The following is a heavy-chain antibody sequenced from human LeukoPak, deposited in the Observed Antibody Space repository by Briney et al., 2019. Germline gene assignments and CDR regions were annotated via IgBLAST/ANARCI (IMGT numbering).Heavy chain of an antibody. CDR2: IYYSGST. CDR1: GGSISSSSYY. J-gene: IGHJ4*02. D-gene: IGHD6-13*01. Sequence: SGTLSLTCGVSGGSISSSSYYWGWIRQPPGKGLEWIGSIYYSGSTYYNPSLKSRVTISVDTSKNQFSLKLSSVTAADTAVYYCARATYSSSWLRFDYWGQGTLVTVSS. CDR3: ARATYSSSWLRFDY. V-gene: IGHV4-39*01.